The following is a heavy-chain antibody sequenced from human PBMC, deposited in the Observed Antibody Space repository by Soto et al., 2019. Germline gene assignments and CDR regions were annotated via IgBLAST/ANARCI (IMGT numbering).Heavy chain of an antibody. CDR3: ASLPVGFFSSGWYEDYYYYMDV. V-gene: IGHV3-33*01. CDR1: GFTFSSYG. D-gene: IGHD6-19*01. CDR2: IWYDGSNK. J-gene: IGHJ6*03. Sequence: GGSLRLSCAASGFTFSSYGMHWVRQAPGKGLEWVAVIWYDGSNKYYADSVKGRFTISRDNSKNTLYLQMNSLRAEDTAVYYCASLPVGFFSSGWYEDYYYYMDVWGKGTTVTVSS.